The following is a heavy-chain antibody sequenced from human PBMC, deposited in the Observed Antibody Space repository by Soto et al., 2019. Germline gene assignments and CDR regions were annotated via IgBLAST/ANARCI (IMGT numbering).Heavy chain of an antibody. CDR3: ARSVGAWNSWFDP. J-gene: IGHJ5*02. D-gene: IGHD1-7*01. Sequence: ASVKVSCKASVGTFSSYAISWVRQAPGQGLEWMGGIIPIFGTANYAQRFQGRVTITADESTSTAYMELSSLRSEDTAVYYCARSVGAWNSWFDPWGQGTLVTVSS. CDR2: IIPIFGTA. V-gene: IGHV1-69*13. CDR1: VGTFSSYA.